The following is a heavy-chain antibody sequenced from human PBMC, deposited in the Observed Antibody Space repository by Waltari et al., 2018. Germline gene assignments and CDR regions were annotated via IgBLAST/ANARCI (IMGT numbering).Heavy chain of an antibody. CDR2: MNPNSGNT. D-gene: IGHD1-26*01. J-gene: IGHJ4*02. CDR3: ATDLNEWELNY. Sequence: QVQLVQSGAEVKKPGASVKVSCKASGYTFTSYDINWVRQATGQGLEWMGWMNPNSGNTGYAQKFQGRVTMTEDTSTDTAYMELSSLRSEDTAVYYCATDLNEWELNYWGQGTLVTVSS. V-gene: IGHV1-8*01. CDR1: GYTFTSYD.